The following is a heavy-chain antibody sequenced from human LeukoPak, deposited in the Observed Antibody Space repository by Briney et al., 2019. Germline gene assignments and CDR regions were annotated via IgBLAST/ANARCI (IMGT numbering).Heavy chain of an antibody. CDR2: ISSSSSTI. D-gene: IGHD3-22*01. Sequence: GGSLRLSCAASGFTFSSYSMNWVRQAPGKGLEWVSYISSSSSTIYYADSVKGRFTISRANSKNTLYLQMNSLTTEDTAVYYCARGSGYLETFDYWGQGTLVTVSS. CDR1: GFTFSSYS. J-gene: IGHJ4*02. CDR3: ARGSGYLETFDY. V-gene: IGHV3-48*01.